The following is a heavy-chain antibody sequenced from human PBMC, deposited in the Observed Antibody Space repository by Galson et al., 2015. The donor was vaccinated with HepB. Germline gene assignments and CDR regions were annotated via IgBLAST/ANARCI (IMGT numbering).Heavy chain of an antibody. V-gene: IGHV1-69*13. CDR1: GRTLSSDA. CDR3: ARGESSWYSAS. Sequence: SVTVSCKASGRTLSSDALSWVRQASRQGLAWIGGITPITETPNYAQEFQGRGTRTADESTSTAYMGLSSLKSESTAIYSCARGESSWYSASWAQGTLVTVSS. J-gene: IGHJ4*02. D-gene: IGHD6-13*01. CDR2: ITPITETP.